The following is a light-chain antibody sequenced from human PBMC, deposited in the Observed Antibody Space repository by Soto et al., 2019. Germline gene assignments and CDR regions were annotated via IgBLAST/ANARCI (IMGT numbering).Light chain of an antibody. J-gene: IGKJ1*01. CDR2: EAS. Sequence: EIHKTHSVSCFSAAKGDRITINCLSSQSISSWLAWYQQKPGKAPKLLISEASILQFGVPSRFSGSGSGTDFTLTISSLQPDDFGTYFCQQYDVYPWTFGQGTKVDIK. CDR3: QQYDVYPWT. CDR1: QSISSW. V-gene: IGKV1-5*01.